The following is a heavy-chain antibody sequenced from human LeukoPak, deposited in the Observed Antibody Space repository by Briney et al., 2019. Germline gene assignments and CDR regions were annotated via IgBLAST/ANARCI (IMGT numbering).Heavy chain of an antibody. CDR1: GGSITTRSYY. Sequence: PSETLSLTCTVSGGSITTRSYYWGWIRQPPGKGLEWIGSMHHSGSTYYNPSLKSRVTISVDTSKNQFSLKLSSVTAADTAVYYCARGENYYDSSGDAFDIWGQGTMVTVSS. J-gene: IGHJ3*02. CDR3: ARGENYYDSSGDAFDI. V-gene: IGHV4-39*07. D-gene: IGHD3-22*01. CDR2: MHHSGST.